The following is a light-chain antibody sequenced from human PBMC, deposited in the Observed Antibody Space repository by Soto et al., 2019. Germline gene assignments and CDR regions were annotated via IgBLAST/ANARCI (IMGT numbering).Light chain of an antibody. Sequence: IQLTQSPSSLSASVGDRVTITCRASQGISSYLAWYQQKPGKAPKLLIYAASTLQSGVPSRFSGSGSGTDFTLTISRLEPEDFAVYYCQQYGTSPRTFGQGTKV. J-gene: IGKJ1*01. CDR3: QQYGTSPRT. CDR1: QGISSY. V-gene: IGKV1-9*01. CDR2: AAS.